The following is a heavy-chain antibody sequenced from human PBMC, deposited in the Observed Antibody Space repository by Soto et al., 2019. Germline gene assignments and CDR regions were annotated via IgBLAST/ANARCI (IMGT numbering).Heavy chain of an antibody. J-gene: IGHJ4*02. V-gene: IGHV3-30*03. D-gene: IGHD3-22*01. CDR2: ISYDGSNK. CDR1: GFTFSSYG. CDR3: ARDYAYSSGYALDY. Sequence: PGGSLRLSCAASGFTFSSYGMHWVRKAPGKGLEWVAVISYDGSNKYYADSVKGRFTISRDNSKNSLYLQMNSLRAEDTAVYYCARDYAYSSGYALDYWGQGTLVTVSS.